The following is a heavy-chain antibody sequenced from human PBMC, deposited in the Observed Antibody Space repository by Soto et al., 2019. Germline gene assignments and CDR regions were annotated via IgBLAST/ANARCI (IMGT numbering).Heavy chain of an antibody. J-gene: IGHJ4*02. V-gene: IGHV1-3*01. CDR3: ARVVGTAMVRPFDY. D-gene: IGHD5-18*01. CDR2: INAGNGNT. CDR1: GYTFTSYA. Sequence: ASVKVSCKASGYTFTSYAMHWVRQAPGQRLEWMGWINAGNGNTKYSQKFQGRVTITTDTSTSTAYMELRSLRSDDTAVYYCARVVGTAMVRPFDYWGQGTLVTVSS.